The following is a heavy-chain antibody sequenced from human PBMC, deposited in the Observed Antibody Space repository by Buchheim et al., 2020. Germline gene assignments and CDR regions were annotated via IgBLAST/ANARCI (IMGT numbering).Heavy chain of an antibody. CDR3: ARDLHYYDSSGYYFRYLFDY. Sequence: VQLVQSGAEVKKPGASVKVSCKASGYTFTSYYMHWVRQAPGQGLEWMGIINPSGGSTSYAQKFQGRVTMTRETSTSTVSMELSSLRSEDTAVYYCARDLHYYDSSGYYFRYLFDYWGQGTL. V-gene: IGHV1-46*01. D-gene: IGHD3-22*01. CDR1: GYTFTSYY. J-gene: IGHJ4*02. CDR2: INPSGGST.